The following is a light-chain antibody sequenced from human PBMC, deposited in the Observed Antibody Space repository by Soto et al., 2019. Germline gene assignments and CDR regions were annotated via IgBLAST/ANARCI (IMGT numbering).Light chain of an antibody. J-gene: IGLJ1*01. Sequence: QSVLTQPASVSGSPGQSITISCTGTSSDVGSYNLVSWYQQHPGKAPKLMIYEVSKRPSGVSNRFSGSKSGNTASLTISGLQAEDEADYYCCSYACSSTVFGTGTKVTVL. V-gene: IGLV2-23*02. CDR2: EVS. CDR1: SSDVGSYNL. CDR3: CSYACSSTV.